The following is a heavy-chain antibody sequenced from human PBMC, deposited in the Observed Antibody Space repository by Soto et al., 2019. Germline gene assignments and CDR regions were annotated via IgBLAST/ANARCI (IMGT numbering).Heavy chain of an antibody. D-gene: IGHD3-16*01. V-gene: IGHV3-73*01. Sequence: GGSLRLSCAASGFTFSGSAMHWVRQASGKGLEWVGRIRSKANSYATAYAASVKGRFTISRDDSKNTAYLQMNNLRVEDTAVYFCAKLPGFSYAYRLNVDYWGQGTLVTVSS. CDR2: IRSKANSYAT. J-gene: IGHJ4*02. CDR1: GFTFSGSA. CDR3: AKLPGFSYAYRLNVDY.